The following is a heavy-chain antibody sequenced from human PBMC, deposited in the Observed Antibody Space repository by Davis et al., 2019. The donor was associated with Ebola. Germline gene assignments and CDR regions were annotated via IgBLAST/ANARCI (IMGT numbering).Heavy chain of an antibody. V-gene: IGHV3-30-3*01. CDR3: AKDLLLWFGEPISSGGFDP. Sequence: GESLKISCAASGFTFSSYAMHWVRQAPGKGLEWVAVISYDGSNKYYADSVKGRFTISRDNSKNTLYLQMNSLRAEDTAVYYCAKDLLLWFGEPISSGGFDPWGQGTLVTVSS. J-gene: IGHJ5*02. CDR2: ISYDGSNK. D-gene: IGHD3-10*01. CDR1: GFTFSSYA.